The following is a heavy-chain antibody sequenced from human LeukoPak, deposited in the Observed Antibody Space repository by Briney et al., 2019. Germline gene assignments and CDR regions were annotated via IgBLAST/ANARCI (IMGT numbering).Heavy chain of an antibody. D-gene: IGHD6-13*01. V-gene: IGHV2-5*02. Sequence: SGPTLVNPTQTLTLTCTFSGFSLSTSGVGLGWIRQPPGKALEWLALIYWDDDDKRYSPSLKSRLTITKDTSKNQVVLTMTNMDPVHTATYYCAHRRISAAVGYWGQGTLVTVSS. J-gene: IGHJ4*02. CDR2: IYWDDDDK. CDR3: AHRRISAAVGY. CDR1: GFSLSTSGVG.